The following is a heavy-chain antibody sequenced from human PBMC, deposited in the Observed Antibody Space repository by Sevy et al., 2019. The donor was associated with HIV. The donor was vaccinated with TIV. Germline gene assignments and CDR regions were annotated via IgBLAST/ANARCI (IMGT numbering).Heavy chain of an antibody. J-gene: IGHJ6*02. D-gene: IGHD6-13*01. CDR2: IIPIFGTA. V-gene: IGHV1-69*13. Sequence: ASVKVSRKASGGTFSSYAISWVRQAPGQGLEWMGGIIPIFGTANYAQKFQGRVTITADESTSTAYMELSSLRSEDTAVYYCATRSPRGAAAGTYYYYYGMDVWGQGTTVTVSS. CDR1: GGTFSSYA. CDR3: ATRSPRGAAAGTYYYYYGMDV.